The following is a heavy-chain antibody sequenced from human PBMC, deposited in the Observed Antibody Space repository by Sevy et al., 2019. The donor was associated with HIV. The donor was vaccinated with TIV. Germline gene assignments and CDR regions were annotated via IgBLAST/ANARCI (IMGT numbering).Heavy chain of an antibody. CDR3: TREDIVLGEDNYYGMDV. Sequence: GGSPRLSFVVSGFSVSSNYMSWVRQAPGKGLEWVSNIYSDGRTYYADSVRGRFTISRDTSKNTVYLEMKSLRAEDTAVYYCTREDIVLGEDNYYGMDVWGHGTTVTVSS. D-gene: IGHD2-15*01. CDR2: IYSDGRT. CDR1: GFSVSSNY. J-gene: IGHJ6*02. V-gene: IGHV3-53*01.